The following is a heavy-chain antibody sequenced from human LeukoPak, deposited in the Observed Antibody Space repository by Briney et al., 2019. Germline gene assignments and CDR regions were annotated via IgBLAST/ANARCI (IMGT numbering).Heavy chain of an antibody. D-gene: IGHD1-26*01. CDR1: GDFISSGNHY. Sequence: SQTLSLTCTVSGDFISSGNHYWSWLRQHPGMGQEWIGYIYDSGNTYYNPSLNSRITMSVDTSKNQFSLKLNSVTAADTAVYYCAREHSRSSYFDYWGQGTLVTVSS. J-gene: IGHJ4*02. V-gene: IGHV4-31*03. CDR2: IYDSGNT. CDR3: AREHSRSSYFDY.